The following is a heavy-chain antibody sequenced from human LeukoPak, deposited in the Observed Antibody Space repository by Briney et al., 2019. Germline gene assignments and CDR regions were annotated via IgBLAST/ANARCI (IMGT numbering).Heavy chain of an antibody. Sequence: ASVKVSCKASGYTFTTYNIHWVRQAPGQGLEWMGIINPSGGSTSYAQKFQGRVTLTRDMSTRTAYMELSSLRSEDTAVYYCARDFGDYLHFDYWGQGTLVTVSS. J-gene: IGHJ4*02. CDR3: ARDFGDYLHFDY. D-gene: IGHD4-17*01. CDR2: INPSGGST. V-gene: IGHV1-46*01. CDR1: GYTFTTYN.